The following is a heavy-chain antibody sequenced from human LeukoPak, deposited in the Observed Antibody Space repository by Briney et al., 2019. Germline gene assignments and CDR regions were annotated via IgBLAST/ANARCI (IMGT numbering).Heavy chain of an antibody. D-gene: IGHD6-19*01. CDR3: AKDRYSSGWYSDFDY. V-gene: IGHV3-30*18. CDR2: ISDDGSNK. CDR1: GFTFSNYA. Sequence: VGSLRLSCAASGFTFSNYAMHWVRQAPGKGLEWVAVISDDGSNKYYGDSVKGRFTISRDNSKNTVYLQMNSLRAEDTAVYYCAKDRYSSGWYSDFDYWGQGTLVTVSS. J-gene: IGHJ4*02.